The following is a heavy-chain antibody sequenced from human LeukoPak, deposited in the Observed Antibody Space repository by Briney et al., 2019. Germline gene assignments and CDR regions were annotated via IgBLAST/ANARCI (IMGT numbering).Heavy chain of an antibody. CDR2: ISYDGSNK. CDR1: GFTFGSYG. J-gene: IGHJ3*02. V-gene: IGHV3-30*18. CDR3: AKGHYYDSSGYAFDI. Sequence: GGSLRLSCAASGFTFGSYGMHWVRQAPGKGLEWVAVISYDGSNKYYADSVKGRFTISRDNSKNTLYLQMNSLRAEDTAVYYCAKGHYYDSSGYAFDIWGQGTMVTVSS. D-gene: IGHD3-22*01.